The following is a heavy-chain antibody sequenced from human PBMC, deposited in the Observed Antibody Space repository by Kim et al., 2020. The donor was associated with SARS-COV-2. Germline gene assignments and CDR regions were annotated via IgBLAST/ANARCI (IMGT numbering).Heavy chain of an antibody. CDR1: GGSISSGGYY. CDR3: ARVSIAARPYYFDY. J-gene: IGHJ4*02. D-gene: IGHD6-6*01. V-gene: IGHV4-31*03. Sequence: SETLSLTCTVSGGSISSGGYYWSWIRQHPGKGLEWIGYIYYSGSTYYNPSLKSRVTISVDTSKNQFSLKLSSVTAADTAVYYCARVSIAARPYYFDYWGQGTLVTVSS. CDR2: IYYSGST.